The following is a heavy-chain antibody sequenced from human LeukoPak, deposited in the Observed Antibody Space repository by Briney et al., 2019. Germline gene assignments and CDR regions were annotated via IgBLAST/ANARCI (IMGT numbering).Heavy chain of an antibody. CDR1: GFTFSSYG. CDR3: AKGGRPGAFDI. Sequence: GGSLRLSCAASGFTFSSYGMHWVRQAPGKGLEWVAFIRYDGSNKYYADSVKGRFTISRDNSKNTLYLQKNSLRAEDTAVYYCAKGGRPGAFDIWGQGTMVTVSS. J-gene: IGHJ3*02. V-gene: IGHV3-30*02. CDR2: IRYDGSNK. D-gene: IGHD1-14*01.